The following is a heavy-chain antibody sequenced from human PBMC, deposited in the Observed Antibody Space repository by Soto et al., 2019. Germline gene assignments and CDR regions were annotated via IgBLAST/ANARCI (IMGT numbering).Heavy chain of an antibody. J-gene: IGHJ5*02. D-gene: IGHD3-10*01. V-gene: IGHV3-7*02. CDR2: IKPDGSEK. CDR3: ASLWFGESPSYNWFDP. Sequence: PGGSLRLSCAASGFTFNTYWMSWVRQAPGKGLEWVANIKPDGSEKWYVDSVKGRFTISRDNAKNSLYLQMNSLRAEDTAVYYCASLWFGESPSYNWFDPWGQGTLVTVSS. CDR1: GFTFNTYW.